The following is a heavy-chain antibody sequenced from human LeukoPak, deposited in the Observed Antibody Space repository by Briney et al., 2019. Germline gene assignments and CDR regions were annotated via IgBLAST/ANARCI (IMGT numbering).Heavy chain of an antibody. V-gene: IGHV3-74*01. CDR2: INGDGSRT. CDR1: GFTFSSYW. J-gene: IGHJ3*02. D-gene: IGHD2/OR15-2a*01. CDR3: ARDDIIIDAFDI. Sequence: PGGSLRLSCAASGFTFSSYWMHWVRHAPGKGLVWVLCINGDGSRTSDADSVKGRFTISTDNAKNKLYLQMNSRRAEDTAVYYCARDDIIIDAFDIWGQGTMVTVSS.